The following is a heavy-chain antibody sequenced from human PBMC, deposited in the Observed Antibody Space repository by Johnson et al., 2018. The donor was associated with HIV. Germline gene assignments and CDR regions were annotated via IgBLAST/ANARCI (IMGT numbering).Heavy chain of an antibody. CDR1: GVTVSNNY. CDR3: ASVPMIVVLDGAFDI. Sequence: QLVESGGGVVQPGRSLRLSCAASGVTVSNNYMIWVRQAPGKGLEWVSVIYSGGSTYYADSVKGRFTISRDNSKNTLYLQMNSLRAEDTAVYYCASVPMIVVLDGAFDIWGQGTMVTVSS. V-gene: IGHV3-66*01. CDR2: IYSGGST. D-gene: IGHD3-22*01. J-gene: IGHJ3*02.